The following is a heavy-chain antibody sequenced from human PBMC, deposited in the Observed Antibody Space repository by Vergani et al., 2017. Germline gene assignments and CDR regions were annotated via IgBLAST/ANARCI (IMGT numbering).Heavy chain of an antibody. CDR1: GFWFSSYG. J-gene: IGHJ4*01. D-gene: IGHD3-22*01. V-gene: IGHV3-23*04. CDR2: ISARYPST. Sequence: VQLVESGGGVVQPGRSLRLSCAASGFWFSSYGMNWVRQAPGKGLEWVSAISARYPSTYYADSVKGRFTISRDNSKNMLYLQMNSLRAGDTAVYYCSRLSYDTTPYLQGGYDCLGQGNLVYGSS. CDR3: SRLSYDTTPYLQGGYDC.